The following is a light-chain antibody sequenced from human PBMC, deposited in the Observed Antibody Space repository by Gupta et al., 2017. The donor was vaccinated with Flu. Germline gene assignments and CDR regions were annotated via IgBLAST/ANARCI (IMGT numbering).Light chain of an antibody. CDR2: GKN. CDR3: NSRDSSGNHLKV. J-gene: IGLJ2*01. V-gene: IGLV3-19*01. Sequence: SSELTQDPAVSVALGQPVRITCQGDSLRSYYASWYQQKPGQAPVLVTYGKNNRPSGIPDRFSGSSSGNTASVTITGAQAEDEADYYCNSRDSSGNHLKVFGGGTKLTVL. CDR1: SLRSYY.